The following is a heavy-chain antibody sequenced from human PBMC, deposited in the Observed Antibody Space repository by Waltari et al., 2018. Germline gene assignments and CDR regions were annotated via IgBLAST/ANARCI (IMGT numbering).Heavy chain of an antibody. D-gene: IGHD3-22*01. V-gene: IGHV1-18*01. CDR1: GYTFTSYG. CDR2: GSAYNGNT. CDR3: ARQDYYDSSGYPTY. J-gene: IGHJ4*02. Sequence: QVQLVQSGAEVKKPGASVKVSCKASGYTFTSYGISWVRQAPGQGLEWMGWGSAYNGNTNYAPKLQGRVTMTTDTSTSTAYMELRSLRSDDTAVYYCARQDYYDSSGYPTYWGQGTLVTVSS.